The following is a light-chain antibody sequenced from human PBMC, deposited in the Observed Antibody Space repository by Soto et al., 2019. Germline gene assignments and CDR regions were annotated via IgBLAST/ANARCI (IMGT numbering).Light chain of an antibody. V-gene: IGKV3-20*01. CDR1: QSVSSSY. Sequence: EIVLTQSPGTLSLSPGERATLSCRASQSVSSSYLAWYQQKPGQPPRLLIYGASSRATGIPDRFSGRGSGTDSTLTISRLEPEDFAVYYCQQYGSSPTTFGQGTKVEIK. CDR2: GAS. CDR3: QQYGSSPTT. J-gene: IGKJ1*01.